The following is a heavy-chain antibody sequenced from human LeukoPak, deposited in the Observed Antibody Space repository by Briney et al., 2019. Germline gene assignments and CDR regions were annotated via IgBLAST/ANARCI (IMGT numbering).Heavy chain of an antibody. CDR1: GYTFTSYA. Sequence: ASVKVSCKASGYTFTSYAMHWVRQVPGQRLEWMGWINAGNGNTKYSQKFQGRVTITRDTSASTAYMELSSLRSEDTAVYYCARDLTYYYGSGSLTGGDYWGQGTLVTVSS. V-gene: IGHV1-3*01. D-gene: IGHD3-10*01. CDR3: ARDLTYYYGSGSLTGGDY. CDR2: INAGNGNT. J-gene: IGHJ4*02.